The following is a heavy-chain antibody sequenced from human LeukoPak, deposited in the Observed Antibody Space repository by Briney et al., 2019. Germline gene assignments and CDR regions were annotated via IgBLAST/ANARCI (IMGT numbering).Heavy chain of an antibody. J-gene: IGHJ5*02. CDR1: GGSISSYY. D-gene: IGHD3-10*01. CDR3: ARDRVTMVRGVKVHWFDP. Sequence: SETLSLTCTVSGGSISSYYWSWIRQPPGKGLEWIGYIYYSGSTNYNPSLKSRVTISVDTSKNQFSLKLSSVTAADTAVYYCARDRVTMVRGVKVHWFDPWGQGTLVTVSS. V-gene: IGHV4-59*12. CDR2: IYYSGST.